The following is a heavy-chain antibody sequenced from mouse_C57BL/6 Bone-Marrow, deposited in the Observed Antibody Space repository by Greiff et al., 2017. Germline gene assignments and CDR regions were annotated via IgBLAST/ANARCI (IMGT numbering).Heavy chain of an antibody. CDR2: IYPGDGDT. V-gene: IGHV1-82*01. D-gene: IGHD2-3*01. CDR1: GYAFSSSW. CDR3: AGGYYRAY. Sequence: VKLQESGPELVKPGASVKISCKASGYAFSSSWMNWVKQRPGKGLEWIGRIYPGDGDTNYNGKFKGKATLTADKSSSTAYMQLSSLTSEDSAVYFCAGGYYRAYWGQGTLVTVSA. J-gene: IGHJ3*01.